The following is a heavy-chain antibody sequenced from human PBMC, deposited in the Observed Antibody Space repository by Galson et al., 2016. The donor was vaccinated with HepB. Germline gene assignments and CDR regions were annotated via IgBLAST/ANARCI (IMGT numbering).Heavy chain of an antibody. J-gene: IGHJ2*01. CDR2: IYYSGTT. CDR3: AREGPNYYDSSGFSSRYFDL. Sequence: SETLSLTCTVSGGSITSSYYYWGWIRQPPGKGLEWIGSIYYSGTTYYIPSLKSRVTISVDTSKNHFSLKLDSVTAADTAVYYCAREGPNYYDSSGFSSRYFDLWGRGTLVTVSS. CDR1: GGSITSSYYY. V-gene: IGHV4-39*02. D-gene: IGHD3-22*01.